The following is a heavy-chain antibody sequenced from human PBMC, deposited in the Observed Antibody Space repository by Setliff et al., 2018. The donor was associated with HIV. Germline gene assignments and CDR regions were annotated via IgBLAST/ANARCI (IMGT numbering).Heavy chain of an antibody. CDR2: VIPMFGIT. CDR1: GGTFTNHG. CDR3: ARCYYDSSGPTDAFDI. V-gene: IGHV1-69*10. Sequence: SVKVSCKASGGTFTNHGIGWVRQAPGRRLEWLGGVIPMFGITNDGQKFQGRLTMTRDTSRSTVYMELSSLRSEDTAVYYCARCYYDSSGPTDAFDIWGQGTVVTVSS. J-gene: IGHJ3*02. D-gene: IGHD3-22*01.